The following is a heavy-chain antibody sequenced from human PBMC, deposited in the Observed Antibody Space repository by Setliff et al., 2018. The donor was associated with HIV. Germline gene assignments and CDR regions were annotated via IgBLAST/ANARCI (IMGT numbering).Heavy chain of an antibody. D-gene: IGHD6-19*01. J-gene: IGHJ5*02. CDR3: ARRPYSSGRFDP. Sequence: SETLSLTCTVSGDSISSGGYFWSWIRQPAGKGLEWVGHIHTTGSTNYNPSLKSRVIVAIDTPQNQFFLRLTSVTAADTAVYFCARRPYSSGRFDPWGQGTLVTVSS. V-gene: IGHV4-61*09. CDR1: GDSISSGGYF. CDR2: IHTTGST.